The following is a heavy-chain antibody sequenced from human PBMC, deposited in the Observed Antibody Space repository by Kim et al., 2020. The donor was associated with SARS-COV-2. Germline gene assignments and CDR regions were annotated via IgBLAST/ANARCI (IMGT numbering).Heavy chain of an antibody. CDR3: VHRHSPHIAWSQGCWFGP. CDR1: GFSLSTGGVA. Sequence: SGPTLVTPTQTLTLTCTFSGFSLSTGGVAVGWIRQPPGKALEWLALIYWDNDRRYSPSLRSRITITKDTSKNEVVLTMANMDPVDTGTYYCVHRHSPHIAWSQGCWFGPWGQGIQVTVSS. V-gene: IGHV2-5*02. J-gene: IGHJ5*02. CDR2: IYWDNDR. D-gene: IGHD1-1*01.